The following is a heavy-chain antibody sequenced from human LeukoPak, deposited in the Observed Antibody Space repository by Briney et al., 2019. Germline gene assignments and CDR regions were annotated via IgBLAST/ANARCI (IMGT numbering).Heavy chain of an antibody. CDR2: ISYDGSNK. V-gene: IGHV3-30-3*01. J-gene: IGHJ6*04. CDR3: ARGGGGSCSPGRSYYYSVRAA. CDR1: GFTFSSYA. Sequence: GGSLRLSCAASGFTFSSYAMHWVRQAPGKGLEWVAVISYDGSNKYYADSVKDRFTISRDNSKNTLYLQMNSLRAEDTAVYYWARGGGGSCSPGRSYYYSVRAAGAKGPT. D-gene: IGHD2-15*01.